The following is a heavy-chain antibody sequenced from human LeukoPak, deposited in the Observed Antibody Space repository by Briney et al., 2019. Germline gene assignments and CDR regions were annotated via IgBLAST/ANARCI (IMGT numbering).Heavy chain of an antibody. Sequence: SETLSLTCAVSGGSTRSYYWSWIRQPPGKGLEWIGYISDSGSTKYNPSLESRVTISVDTSKNQFSLKLTSVTAADKAVYYCARGGSNYDLLTGSYYFDFWGQGTLVTVSS. CDR1: GGSTRSYY. D-gene: IGHD3-9*01. CDR2: ISDSGST. CDR3: ARGGSNYDLLTGSYYFDF. V-gene: IGHV4-59*01. J-gene: IGHJ4*02.